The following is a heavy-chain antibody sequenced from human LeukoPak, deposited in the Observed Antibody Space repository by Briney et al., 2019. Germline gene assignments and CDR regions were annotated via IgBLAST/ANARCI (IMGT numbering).Heavy chain of an antibody. D-gene: IGHD6-13*01. J-gene: IGHJ4*02. V-gene: IGHV4-38-2*01. CDR2: IYHSGST. CDR3: ASFPYSSSWSPTAFDY. CDR1: ASSLSSSYY. Sequence: SETLSLTCALPASSLSSSYYWGWIRQPLGKRLEWIGSIYHSGSTYYNPSLKSRVTTSVDTSKTQFSLKLSSVTAADTAVYYCASFPYSSSWSPTAFDYWGQGTLVTVSS.